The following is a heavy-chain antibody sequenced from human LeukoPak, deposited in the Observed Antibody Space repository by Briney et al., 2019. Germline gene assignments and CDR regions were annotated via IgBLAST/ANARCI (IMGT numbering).Heavy chain of an antibody. CDR2: INHSGST. CDR3: ARDKAPFDL. D-gene: IGHD6-6*01. CDR1: GGSFSGYY. Sequence: PSETLSLTCAVYGGSFSGYYWSWIRQPPGKGLEWIGEINHSGSTNYNSSLKSRVTISVDTSKNQFSLKLSSVTAADTAVYYCARDKAPFDLWGRGTLVTVSS. V-gene: IGHV4-34*01. J-gene: IGHJ2*01.